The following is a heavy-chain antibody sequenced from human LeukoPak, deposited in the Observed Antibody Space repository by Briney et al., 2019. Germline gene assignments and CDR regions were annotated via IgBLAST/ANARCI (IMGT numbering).Heavy chain of an antibody. V-gene: IGHV1-69*05. CDR1: GGTFSSYA. Sequence: GASVKVSCKASGGTFSSYAISWVRQAPGQGLEWMGRIIPIFGTANYAQKFQGRVTITTDESTSTAYMELSSLRSEDTAVYYCALDSSSTVDYWGQGTLVTVFS. J-gene: IGHJ4*02. CDR2: IIPIFGTA. D-gene: IGHD6-6*01. CDR3: ALDSSSTVDY.